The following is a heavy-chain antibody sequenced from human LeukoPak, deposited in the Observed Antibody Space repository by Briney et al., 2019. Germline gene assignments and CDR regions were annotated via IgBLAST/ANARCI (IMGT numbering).Heavy chain of an antibody. CDR2: ISSSGKNI. J-gene: IGHJ4*02. CDR1: GFTFSDYS. Sequence: GGSLRLSCAASGFTFSDYSINWVRQAPGKGLEWVSSISSSGKNIFYADSVKGRFTISRDNANNSLFLQMNSLRGEDTAVYYCARDPTSGSHPHFDFRGQGILVTVSS. V-gene: IGHV3-21*01. CDR3: ARDPTSGSHPHFDF. D-gene: IGHD1-26*01.